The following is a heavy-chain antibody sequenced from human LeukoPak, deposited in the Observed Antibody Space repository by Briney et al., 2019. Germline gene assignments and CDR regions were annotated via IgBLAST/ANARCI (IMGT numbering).Heavy chain of an antibody. D-gene: IGHD1-26*01. Sequence: ETSVKDSSKDPRFTSTGSPAQSVRQARGQRLEWIGWIVVGSGNTNYAQKFQERVTITRDMSTSTAYMELSSLRSEDTAVYYCAADFTYSGSSRGHTWSNPWSQGTLVTVSS. V-gene: IGHV1-58*01. CDR2: IVVGSGNT. CDR1: RFTSTGSP. J-gene: IGHJ4*02. CDR3: AADFTYSGSSRGHTWSNP.